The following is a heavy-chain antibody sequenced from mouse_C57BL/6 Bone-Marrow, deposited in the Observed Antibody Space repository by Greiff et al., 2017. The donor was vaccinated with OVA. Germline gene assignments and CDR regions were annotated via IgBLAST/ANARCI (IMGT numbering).Heavy chain of an antibody. J-gene: IGHJ4*01. D-gene: IGHD1-1*01. V-gene: IGHV1-53*01. Sequence: QVQLQQPGTELVQPGASVKLSCKASGYTFTSYWMHWVKQRPGQGLEWIGHINPRNGGTNYNEKFKSKATLTVDKSSSTTYMQLSSLTSEDSAVYYCARDYYYGSSYYYYAMDYWGQGTSVTVSS. CDR1: GYTFTSYW. CDR3: ARDYYYGSSYYYYAMDY. CDR2: INPRNGGT.